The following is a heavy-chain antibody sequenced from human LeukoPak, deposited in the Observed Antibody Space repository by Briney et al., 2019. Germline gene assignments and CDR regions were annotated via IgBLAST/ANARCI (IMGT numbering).Heavy chain of an antibody. Sequence: GGSLRLSCAASGFTFSSYWMHWVRQAPGKGLVWVSRIKSDGSSTNYADSVKGRFTISRDNSKNTLYLQMNSLRAEDTAVYYCPIAAAGHFDYWGQGILVTVSS. CDR3: PIAAAGHFDY. V-gene: IGHV3-74*01. D-gene: IGHD6-13*01. J-gene: IGHJ4*02. CDR1: GFTFSSYW. CDR2: IKSDGSST.